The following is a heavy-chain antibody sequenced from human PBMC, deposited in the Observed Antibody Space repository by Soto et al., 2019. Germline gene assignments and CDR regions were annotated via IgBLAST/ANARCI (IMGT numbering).Heavy chain of an antibody. CDR3: ARGGPDYDILTGPFDY. Sequence: VASVKVSCKASGYTFTGYYMHWVRQAPGQGLEWMGWINPNSGGTNYAQKFQGWVTMTRDTSISTAYMELSRLRSDDTAVYYCARGGPDYDILTGPFDYWGQGTLVTVSS. CDR2: INPNSGGT. CDR1: GYTFTGYY. J-gene: IGHJ4*02. V-gene: IGHV1-2*04. D-gene: IGHD3-9*01.